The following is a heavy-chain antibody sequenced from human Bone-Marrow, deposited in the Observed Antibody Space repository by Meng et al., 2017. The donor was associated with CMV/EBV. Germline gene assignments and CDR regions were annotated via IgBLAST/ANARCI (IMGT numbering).Heavy chain of an antibody. V-gene: IGHV1-2*02. J-gene: IGHJ3*02. CDR3: ARDSRYGGNHHDAFDI. Sequence: ASVKVSCKASGYTFTGYYMHWVRQAPGQGLEWMGWINPNSGGTNYAQKFQGRVTMTRDTSISTAYMELSRLRSDDTAVYYCARDSRYGGNHHDAFDIWGQGPMVTVSS. CDR1: GYTFTGYY. D-gene: IGHD4-23*01. CDR2: INPNSGGT.